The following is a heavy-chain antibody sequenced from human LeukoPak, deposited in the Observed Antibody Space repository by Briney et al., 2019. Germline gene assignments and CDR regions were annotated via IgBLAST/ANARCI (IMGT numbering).Heavy chain of an antibody. J-gene: IGHJ4*02. CDR1: GFTFSSYG. CDR2: IRYDGSNK. D-gene: IGHD1-14*01. CDR3: AKDRALEEPTNFDY. Sequence: PGGSLRLSCAASGFTFSSYGMHWVRQAPGKGLEWVAFIRYDGSNKYYADSVKGRFTISRDNSKNTLYLQMNSLRAEDTAVYYCAKDRALEEPTNFDYWGQGTLVTVSS. V-gene: IGHV3-30*02.